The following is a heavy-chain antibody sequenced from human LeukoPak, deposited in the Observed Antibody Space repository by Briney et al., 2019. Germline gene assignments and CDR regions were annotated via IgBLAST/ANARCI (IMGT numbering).Heavy chain of an antibody. V-gene: IGHV5-51*01. Sequence: GESLKISCEGSGYTFTRYWIAWVRQMPGKGLEWMGIIYPGDSDTRYTPSFQGQVTISVDKSISTAYLQWSSLKASDTAMYYCARLAASLVGYYYGMDVWGQGTTVTVSS. CDR3: ARLAASLVGYYYGMDV. J-gene: IGHJ6*02. CDR2: IYPGDSDT. D-gene: IGHD3-10*01. CDR1: GYTFTRYW.